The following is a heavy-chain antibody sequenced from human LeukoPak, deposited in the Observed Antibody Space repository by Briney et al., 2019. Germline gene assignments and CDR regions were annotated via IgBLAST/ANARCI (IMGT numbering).Heavy chain of an antibody. CDR2: INPNSGGT. D-gene: IGHD1-1*01. Sequence: ASVKVSCKASGYTFTDYYMHWVRQAPGQGLEWMGWINPNSGGTNYAQKFQGRVTMTRDTSISTAYMELSRLRSDDTAVYYCARDLYNWNDASDYWGQGTLVTVSS. CDR3: ARDLYNWNDASDY. J-gene: IGHJ4*02. V-gene: IGHV1-2*02. CDR1: GYTFTDYY.